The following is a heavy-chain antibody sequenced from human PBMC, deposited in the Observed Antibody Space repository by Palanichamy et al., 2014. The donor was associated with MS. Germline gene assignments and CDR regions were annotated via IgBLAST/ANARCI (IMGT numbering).Heavy chain of an antibody. CDR1: GYTFTGYY. CDR3: ARGVLLWFGDSDAFDI. D-gene: IGHD3-10*01. J-gene: IGHJ3*02. V-gene: IGHV1-2*02. CDR2: INPNSGGT. Sequence: QVQLVQSGAEVKKPGASVKVSCKASGYTFTGYYMHWVRQAPGQGLEWMGWINPNSGGTNYAQKFQGRVTMTRDTSISTAYMELSRLRSDDTAVYYCARGVLLWFGDSDAFDIWGQGTMVTVSS.